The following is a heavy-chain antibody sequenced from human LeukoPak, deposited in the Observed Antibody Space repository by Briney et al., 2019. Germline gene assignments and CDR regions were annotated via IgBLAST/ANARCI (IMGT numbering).Heavy chain of an antibody. D-gene: IGHD2-2*01. J-gene: IGHJ6*02. CDR3: ARGLYCSSSTSCYDYGMDV. Sequence: SLKVSFKPSVGIFINYGLNWVRQAPGQGLEWMGGFIPILGTPKYAQNLQGRVTITADESTSTGYMELSSLRYEDTAVYYCARGLYCSSSTSCYDYGMDVWGQGTTVTVSS. CDR1: VGIFINYG. CDR2: FIPILGTP. V-gene: IGHV1-69*01.